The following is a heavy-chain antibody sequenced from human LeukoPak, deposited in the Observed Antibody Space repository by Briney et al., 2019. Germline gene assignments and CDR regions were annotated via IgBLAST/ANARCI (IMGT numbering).Heavy chain of an antibody. J-gene: IGHJ4*02. CDR1: GGSFSGYY. V-gene: IGHV4-34*01. CDR2: INHSGST. CDR3: ARDLGLRQWLGYYFDY. D-gene: IGHD6-19*01. Sequence: SDTLSLTCAVYGGSFSGYYWSWIRQPPGKGLEWIGEINHSGSTNYNPSLKSRVTISVDTSKNQFSLKLSSVTAADTAVYYCARDLGLRQWLGYYFDYWGQGIQVTVSS.